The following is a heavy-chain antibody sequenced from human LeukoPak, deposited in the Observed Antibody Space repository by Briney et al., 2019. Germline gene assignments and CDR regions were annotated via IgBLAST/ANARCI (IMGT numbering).Heavy chain of an antibody. Sequence: KPGESLKISCKGSGYSFTSYWIGWVRQMPGKGLKWMGIIYPGDSDTRYSPSFQGQVTISADKSISTAYLQWSSLKASDTAMYYCARRAYCGGDCYYFDYWGQGTLVTVSS. CDR3: ARRAYCGGDCYYFDY. CDR1: GYSFTSYW. D-gene: IGHD2-21*02. CDR2: IYPGDSDT. J-gene: IGHJ4*02. V-gene: IGHV5-51*03.